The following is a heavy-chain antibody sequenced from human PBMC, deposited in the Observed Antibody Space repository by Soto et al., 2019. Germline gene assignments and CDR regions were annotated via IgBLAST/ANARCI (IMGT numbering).Heavy chain of an antibody. CDR3: ARELYSSGWYYHYYGMDV. J-gene: IGHJ6*02. CDR2: INHSGST. Sequence: SETLSLTCAVYGGSFSGYYWSWIRQPPGEGLEWIGEINHSGSTNYNPSLKSRVTISVDTSKNQFSLKLSSVTAADTAVYYCARELYSSGWYYHYYGMDVWGQGTTVTVSS. V-gene: IGHV4-34*01. CDR1: GGSFSGYY. D-gene: IGHD6-19*01.